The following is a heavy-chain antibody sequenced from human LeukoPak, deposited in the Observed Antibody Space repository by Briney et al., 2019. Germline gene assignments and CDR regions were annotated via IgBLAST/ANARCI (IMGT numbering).Heavy chain of an antibody. D-gene: IGHD6-19*01. V-gene: IGHV3-30*03. CDR3: ARDRLEAVADDDYFDY. Sequence: GRSLRLSCAASGFTFSSYGMHWVRQAPGKGLEWVAVISYDGSNKYYADSVKGRFTISRDNSKNTVYLQMNSLRVEDTAVYYCARDRLEAVADDDYFDYWGQGTLVTVSS. J-gene: IGHJ4*02. CDR1: GFTFSSYG. CDR2: ISYDGSNK.